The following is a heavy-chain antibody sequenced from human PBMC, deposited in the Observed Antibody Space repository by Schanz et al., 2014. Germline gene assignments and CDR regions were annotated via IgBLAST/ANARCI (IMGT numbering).Heavy chain of an antibody. CDR1: GFVFGDYY. D-gene: IGHD1-1*01. CDR2: IGNGGVTI. Sequence: QVHLLESGGGLVKPGGSLRLSCAASGFVFGDYYMTWIRQAPGKGPEWVSYIGNGGVTIYYADSVKGRFTISRDNSKNTLYLQMNSLRAEDTAVYFCAKIERNEDWGQGTLVTVSS. J-gene: IGHJ4*02. V-gene: IGHV3-11*01. CDR3: AKIERNED.